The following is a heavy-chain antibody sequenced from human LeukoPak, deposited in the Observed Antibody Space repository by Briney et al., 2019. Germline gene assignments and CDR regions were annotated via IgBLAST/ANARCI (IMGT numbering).Heavy chain of an antibody. D-gene: IGHD2-15*01. J-gene: IGHJ4*02. CDR1: GFTFSRYW. Sequence: GGSLRLSCAASGFTFSRYWMSWVRPAPGKGLEWVANIKQDGSEKYYVDSVKGRFTISRDNAKNSLYLQMNSLRAEDTAVYYCARDCGGSGDYWGQGTLVTVSS. V-gene: IGHV3-7*01. CDR3: ARDCGGSGDY. CDR2: IKQDGSEK.